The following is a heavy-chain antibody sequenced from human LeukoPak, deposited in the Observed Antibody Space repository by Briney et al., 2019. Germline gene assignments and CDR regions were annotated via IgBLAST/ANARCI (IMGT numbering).Heavy chain of an antibody. CDR2: INGDGTST. CDR1: GFTFSSYW. V-gene: IGHV3-74*03. D-gene: IGHD3-22*01. CDR3: ARDPIDSNGYYHLLAY. Sequence: PGGSLRLSCAASGFTFSSYWMHWVRQAPGTGLEWVSRINGDGTSTKYADSVKGRFTNSRDNAKNTLYLYMNSLRAEDTAVYYCARDPIDSNGYYHLLAYWGQGTVVTVSS. J-gene: IGHJ4*02.